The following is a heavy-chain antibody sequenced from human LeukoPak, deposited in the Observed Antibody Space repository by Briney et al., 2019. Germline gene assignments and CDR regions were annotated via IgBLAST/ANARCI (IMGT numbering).Heavy chain of an antibody. V-gene: IGHV4-38-2*02. CDR3: ARETEKQWQY. Sequence: GSLRLSCAASGFTVSSNYMSWVRQAPGKGLEWIASIFHSGSTFYNPSVKSRVTISVDTSKNQFSLTLRSVTAADTAVYYCARETEKQWQYWGQGTMATVSS. J-gene: IGHJ3*01. D-gene: IGHD6-19*01. CDR1: GFTVSSNY. CDR2: IFHSGST.